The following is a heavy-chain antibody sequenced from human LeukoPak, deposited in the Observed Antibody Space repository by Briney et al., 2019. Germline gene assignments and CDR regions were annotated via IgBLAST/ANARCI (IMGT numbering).Heavy chain of an antibody. D-gene: IGHD4-23*01. CDR3: ARGAPITTVVTRGGFDY. CDR1: GFTFRSYA. CDR2: ISGSGGST. Sequence: PGGSLRLSCAASGFTFRSYAMIWVRQTPGKGLEWVSGISGSGGSTYHADSVKGRFTISRDNAKNSLYLQMSSLRAEDTAVYYCARGAPITTVVTRGGFDYWGQGTLVTVSS. V-gene: IGHV3-23*01. J-gene: IGHJ4*02.